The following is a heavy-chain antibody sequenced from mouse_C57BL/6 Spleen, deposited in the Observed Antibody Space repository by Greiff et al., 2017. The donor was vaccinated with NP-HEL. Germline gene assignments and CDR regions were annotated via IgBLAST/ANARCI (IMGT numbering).Heavy chain of an antibody. V-gene: IGHV1-52*01. J-gene: IGHJ2*01. D-gene: IGHD3-1*01. CDR2: IDPSDSET. CDR1: GYTFTSYW. CDR3: ARSGTYYFDY. Sequence: QVQLQQPGAELVRPGSSVKLSCKASGYTFTSYWMHWVKQRPIQGLEWIGNIDPSDSETHYNQKFKDKATLTVDKSSSTAYMQLSSLTSEDSAVDNCARSGTYYFDYWGQGTTLTVSS.